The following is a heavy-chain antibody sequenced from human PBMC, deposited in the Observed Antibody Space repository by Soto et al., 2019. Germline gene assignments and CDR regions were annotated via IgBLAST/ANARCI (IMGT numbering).Heavy chain of an antibody. CDR3: ARGVSYYGSGSYYKLDY. D-gene: IGHD3-10*01. CDR1: GGSFSSYY. J-gene: IGHJ4*02. V-gene: IGHV4-34*01. CDR2: INHSGST. Sequence: ETLSLTCAVYGGSFSSYYWSWIRQPPGKGLEWIGEINHSGSTNYNPSLKSRVTISVDTSKNQFSLKLSSVTAADTAVYYCARGVSYYGSGSYYKLDYWGQGTLVTVSS.